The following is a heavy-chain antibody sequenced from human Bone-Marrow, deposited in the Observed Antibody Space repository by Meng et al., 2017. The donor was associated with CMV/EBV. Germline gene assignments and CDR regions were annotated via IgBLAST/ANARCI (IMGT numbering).Heavy chain of an antibody. CDR2: IYPGDSDT. D-gene: IGHD1-26*01. J-gene: IGHJ4*02. CDR1: GYSFTSYW. CDR3: ARLGVGATKTFDY. Sequence: GGSLRLSCKGYGYSFTSYWIGWVRQMPGKGLEWMGIIYPGDSDTRYSPSFQGQVTISADKSISTAYLQWSSLKASDTAMYYCARLGVGATKTFDYWGQGTLVTVSS. V-gene: IGHV5-51*01.